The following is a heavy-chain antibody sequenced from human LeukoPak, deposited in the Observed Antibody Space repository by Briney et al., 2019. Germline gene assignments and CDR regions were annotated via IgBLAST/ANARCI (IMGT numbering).Heavy chain of an antibody. CDR1: GFTFSGYG. V-gene: IGHV3-33*01. D-gene: IGHD1-26*01. CDR2: IWYDGSNK. CDR3: ARDIVGATLYYYYYYGMDV. Sequence: PGGSLRLSCAASGFTFSGYGMHWVRQAPGKGLEWVAVIWYDGSNKYYADSVKGRFTISRDNSKNTLYLQMNSLRAEDTAVYYCARDIVGATLYYYYYYGMDVWGQGTTVSVSS. J-gene: IGHJ6*02.